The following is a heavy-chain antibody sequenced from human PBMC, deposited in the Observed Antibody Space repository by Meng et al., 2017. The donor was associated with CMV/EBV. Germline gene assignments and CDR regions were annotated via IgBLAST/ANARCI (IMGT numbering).Heavy chain of an antibody. CDR2: ISSSSSYI. CDR1: GFTFSSYS. J-gene: IGHJ6*02. D-gene: IGHD2-2*01. V-gene: IGHV3-21*01. CDR3: ARVNIVVVPAAIDGSSFSYYGMDV. Sequence: LSLTCAASGFTFSSYSMNWVRQAPGKGLEWVSSISSSSSYIYYADSVKGRFTISRDNAKNLLYLQMNSLRAEDTAVYYRARVNIVVVPAAIDGSSFSYYGMDVWGQGTTVTVSS.